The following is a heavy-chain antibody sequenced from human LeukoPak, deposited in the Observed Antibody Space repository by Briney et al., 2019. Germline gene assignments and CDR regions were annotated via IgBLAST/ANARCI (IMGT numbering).Heavy chain of an antibody. CDR3: ARVRNWNYRDFDY. J-gene: IGHJ4*02. CDR1: GFTFSSYG. V-gene: IGHV3-23*01. D-gene: IGHD1-7*01. CDR2: ISRSGGTT. Sequence: PGGSLRLSCAASGFTFSSYGMSWVRQAPGKGLEGGSAISRSGGTTYYADSVKGRFTISGDNYKNTLFLEMNSLRGEDSALYYCARVRNWNYRDFDYWGQGTLVTVSS.